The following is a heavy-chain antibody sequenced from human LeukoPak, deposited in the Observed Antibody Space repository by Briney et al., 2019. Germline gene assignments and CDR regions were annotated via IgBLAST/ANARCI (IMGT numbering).Heavy chain of an antibody. Sequence: TGGSLRLSCAASGFTFDDYAMHWVRQAPGKGLEWVSGISWNSGSIGYADSVKGRFTISRGNSKNTLYLQMNSLRADDTAVYYCARDYCGGDCYFDYWGQGTLVTVSS. CDR1: GFTFDDYA. CDR2: ISWNSGSI. V-gene: IGHV3-9*01. J-gene: IGHJ4*02. D-gene: IGHD2-21*01. CDR3: ARDYCGGDCYFDY.